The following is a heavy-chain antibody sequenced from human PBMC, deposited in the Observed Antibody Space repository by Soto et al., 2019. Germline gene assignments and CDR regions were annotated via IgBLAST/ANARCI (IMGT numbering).Heavy chain of an antibody. D-gene: IGHD3-10*01. CDR1: GGSISSSSYY. Sequence: SETLSLTCTVSGGSISSSSYYWGWIRQPPGKGLEWIGSIYYSGSTYYNPSLKSRVTISVDTSKNQFSLKLSSVTAEDTAVYYCAKGLLIMVRKVIIPPQYYYGMDVWGQGTTVTVSS. CDR2: IYYSGST. J-gene: IGHJ6*02. CDR3: AKGLLIMVRKVIIPPQYYYGMDV. V-gene: IGHV4-39*07.